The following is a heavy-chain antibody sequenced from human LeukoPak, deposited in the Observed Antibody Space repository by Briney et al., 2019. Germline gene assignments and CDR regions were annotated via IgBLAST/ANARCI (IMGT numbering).Heavy chain of an antibody. J-gene: IGHJ6*03. CDR3: TRQGGVAPDPDYYYYMDV. CDR1: GFTFSGSA. V-gene: IGHV3-73*01. CDR2: IRSKANSYAT. Sequence: PGGSLRLSCAASGFTFSGSAMRWVRQASGKGLEWVGRIRSKANSYATAYAASVKGRFTISRDDSKNTAYLQMNSLKTEDTAVYYCTRQGGVAPDPDYYYYMDVWGKGTTVTISS. D-gene: IGHD2-15*01.